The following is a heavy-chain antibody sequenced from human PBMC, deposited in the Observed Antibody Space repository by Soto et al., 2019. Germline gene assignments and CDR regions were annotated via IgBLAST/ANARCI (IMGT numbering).Heavy chain of an antibody. V-gene: IGHV1-8*01. CDR2: MNPGSGNT. J-gene: IGHJ5*02. CDR3: ARMASSGSLNWFDP. CDR1: GYTSTNYE. D-gene: IGHD3-10*01. Sequence: ASVKVSCKASGYTSTNYEINWVRQASGQGLEWMGWMNPGSGNTDYAHKFQGRVTMTRNISISTAYMELSRLGSDDTAIYYCARMASSGSLNWFDPRGQGILVTVSS.